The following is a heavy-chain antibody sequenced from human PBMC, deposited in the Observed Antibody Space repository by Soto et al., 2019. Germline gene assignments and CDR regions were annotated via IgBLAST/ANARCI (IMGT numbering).Heavy chain of an antibody. CDR2: ISHDGGNR. V-gene: IGHV3-30*18. CDR1: GFTFSSYG. D-gene: IGHD5-12*01. J-gene: IGHJ4*02. Sequence: QVQLVESGGGVVHPGTSLTLSCAASGFTFSSYGMHWVRQAPGKGLEWVAVISHDGGNRYYADSVKGRFTISRDDSKKMLYLQMTSLRVEDTAVYYCAKDPLDWLRSDFDYWGQGTLVTVSS. CDR3: AKDPLDWLRSDFDY.